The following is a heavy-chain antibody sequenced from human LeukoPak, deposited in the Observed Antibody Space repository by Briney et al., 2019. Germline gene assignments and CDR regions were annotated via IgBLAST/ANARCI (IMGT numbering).Heavy chain of an antibody. CDR3: ARDWEDSSGSYPFPDC. D-gene: IGHD3-10*01. Sequence: PGGSLRLSCAASGFTFSSYSMNWVRQAPGKGLEWVSSISGSGSFIYYADSVKGRFTISRDNAKNSLYLQMKSLRAEDTAVYYCARDWEDSSGSYPFPDCWGQGTLVTVSS. V-gene: IGHV3-21*01. J-gene: IGHJ4*02. CDR2: ISGSGSFI. CDR1: GFTFSSYS.